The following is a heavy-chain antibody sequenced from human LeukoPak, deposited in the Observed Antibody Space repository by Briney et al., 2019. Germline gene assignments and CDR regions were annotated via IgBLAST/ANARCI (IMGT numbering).Heavy chain of an antibody. CDR1: GGTFSSYA. J-gene: IGHJ4*02. CDR2: IIPIFGTA. V-gene: IGHV1-69*13. CDR3: ARDIARSPLTPSHYSGRPPLDY. D-gene: IGHD1-26*01. Sequence: SVKVSCKASGGTFSSYAISWVRQAPGQGLEWMGGIIPIFGTANYAQKFQGRVTITADESTSTAYMELSSLRSEDTAVYYCARDIARSPLTPSHYSGRPPLDYWGQGTLVTVSS.